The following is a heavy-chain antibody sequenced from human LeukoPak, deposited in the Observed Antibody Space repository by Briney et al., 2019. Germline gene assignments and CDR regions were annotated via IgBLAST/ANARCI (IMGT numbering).Heavy chain of an antibody. CDR2: IYPGDSDT. Sequence: KLGESLKISCKGSGYSFTSYWIGWVRQMPGKGLEWMGIIYPGDSDTRYSPSFQGQVTISADKSISTAYLQWSSLKASDTAMYYCARHVRVATIADVGYYYTDVWGKGTTVTVSS. CDR3: ARHVRVATIADVGYYYTDV. D-gene: IGHD5-24*01. V-gene: IGHV5-51*01. CDR1: GYSFTSYW. J-gene: IGHJ6*03.